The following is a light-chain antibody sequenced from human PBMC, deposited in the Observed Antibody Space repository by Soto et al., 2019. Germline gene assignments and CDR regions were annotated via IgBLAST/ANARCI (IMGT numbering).Light chain of an antibody. CDR2: QDS. CDR1: QLGDKY. J-gene: IGLJ2*01. CDR3: QAWDSSTVVV. Sequence: SYELTQPPSVSVSPGQTASITCSGDQLGDKYACWYQQKPGQSPVLVIYQDSKRPSGIPERFSGSNSGNTATLTISGTQAMDEADYYCQAWDSSTVVVFGGGIKLTVL. V-gene: IGLV3-1*01.